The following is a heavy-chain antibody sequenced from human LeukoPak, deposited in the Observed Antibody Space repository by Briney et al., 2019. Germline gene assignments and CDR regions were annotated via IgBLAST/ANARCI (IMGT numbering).Heavy chain of an antibody. Sequence: GGSLRLSCAASGFTFSSYTMNWVRQAPGKGLEWVSSISSSSSYIYYADSAKGRFTISRDNAKNSLYLQINSLRAEDTAVYYCARVNYYYASGSLDMDVWGKGTTVTVSS. CDR2: ISSSSSYI. D-gene: IGHD3-10*01. CDR1: GFTFSSYT. J-gene: IGHJ6*03. CDR3: ARVNYYYASGSLDMDV. V-gene: IGHV3-21*01.